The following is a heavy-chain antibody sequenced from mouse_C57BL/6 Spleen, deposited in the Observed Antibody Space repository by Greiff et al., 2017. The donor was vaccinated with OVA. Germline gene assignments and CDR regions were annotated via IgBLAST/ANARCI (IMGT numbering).Heavy chain of an antibody. CDR1: GYTFTSYW. D-gene: IGHD2-4*01. V-gene: IGHV1-59*01. CDR2: IDPSDSYT. Sequence: QVQLQQPGAELVRPGTSVKLSCKASGYTFTSYWMHWVKQRPGQGLEWIGVIDPSDSYTNYNQKFKGKATLTVDTSSSTAYMQLSSLTSEDSAVYYCARRDDYDSDWYVDVWGTGTTVTVSS. J-gene: IGHJ1*03. CDR3: ARRDDYDSDWYVDV.